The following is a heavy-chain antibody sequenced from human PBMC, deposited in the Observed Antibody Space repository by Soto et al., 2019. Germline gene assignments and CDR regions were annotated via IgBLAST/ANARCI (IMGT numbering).Heavy chain of an antibody. V-gene: IGHV3-73*02. CDR1: GFIFSGSA. CDR3: TRRQFYYFGLDV. D-gene: IGHD6-19*01. Sequence: QLVESGGALVQPGESLKLSCAASGFIFSGSAIQWVRQAPGKGLEWVGRIRTDANTDATAYAASVTGRFTNSRDDSRNTAYLQRISLKTEDTAVYFGTRRQFYYFGLDVWGQGTTVIVSS. J-gene: IGHJ6*02. CDR2: IRTDANTDAT.